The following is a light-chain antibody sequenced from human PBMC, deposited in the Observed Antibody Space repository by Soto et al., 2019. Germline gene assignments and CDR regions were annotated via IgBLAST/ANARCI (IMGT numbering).Light chain of an antibody. V-gene: IGLV3-21*02. J-gene: IGLJ2*01. Sequence: SYELTQPPSVSVAPGQTARITCGGNKIGTKSVHWYQQKPGQAPVLVVFDDSDRPSGIPERFSGSNSGNTATLTISRVEAGDEADYYCQVRDSSTDQNVVFGGGTKLTVL. CDR3: QVRDSSTDQNVV. CDR2: DDS. CDR1: KIGTKS.